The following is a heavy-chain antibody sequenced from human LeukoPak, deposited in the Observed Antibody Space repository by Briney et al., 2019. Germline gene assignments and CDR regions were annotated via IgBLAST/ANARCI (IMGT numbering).Heavy chain of an antibody. J-gene: IGHJ4*02. CDR3: ATQILLCHYY. D-gene: IGHD2/OR15-2a*01. V-gene: IGHV4-34*01. CDR1: GGSFSGYY. CDR2: FNYIGST. Sequence: SETLSLTCAVYGGSFSGYYWSWVRQPHGKGMDWMGEFNYIGSTNCNPSLKSRVTISVDTYKNQYSLKLSSVTAADTAAYYCATQILLCHYYWGQGTLVTVSS.